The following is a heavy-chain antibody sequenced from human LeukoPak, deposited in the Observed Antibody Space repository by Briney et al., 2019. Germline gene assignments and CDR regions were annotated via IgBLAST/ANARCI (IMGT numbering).Heavy chain of an antibody. D-gene: IGHD5-18*01. CDR2: ISGSGGST. Sequence: GGSLRLSCAASGFTFSSYAMSWVRQAPGKGLEWVSAISGSGGSTYYADSVKGRFTISRDNSKNTLYLQMNSLRAEDTAVYYCAKDGGYSYGQYYFDYRGQGTLVTVSS. CDR3: AKDGGYSYGQYYFDY. CDR1: GFTFSSYA. J-gene: IGHJ4*02. V-gene: IGHV3-23*01.